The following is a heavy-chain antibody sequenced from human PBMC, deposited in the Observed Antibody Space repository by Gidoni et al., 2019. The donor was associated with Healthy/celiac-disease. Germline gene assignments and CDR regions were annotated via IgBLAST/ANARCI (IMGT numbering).Heavy chain of an antibody. CDR3: ARGDYGDPDY. J-gene: IGHJ4*02. Sequence: QVQLQQWGAGLLKPSEPLPLTCAVYGGSVSGYYWSWIRQPPGKGLEWSGEINHRGSTNYNPSLKSRVPMSVATSTSPFSLKLSSVTAPDTAVYYCARGDYGDPDYWGQGTLVTVSS. CDR2: INHRGST. D-gene: IGHD4-17*01. V-gene: IGHV4-34*01. CDR1: GGSVSGYY.